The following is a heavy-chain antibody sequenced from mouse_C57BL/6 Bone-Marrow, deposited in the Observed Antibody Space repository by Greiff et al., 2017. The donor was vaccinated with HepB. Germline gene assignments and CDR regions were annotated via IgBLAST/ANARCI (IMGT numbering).Heavy chain of an antibody. J-gene: IGHJ4*01. D-gene: IGHD1-1*01. V-gene: IGHV1-53*01. CDR3: AHYYGSSYAMDY. CDR2: INPRNGGT. CDR1: GYTFTSYW. Sequence: QVQLQQPGTELVKPGASVKLSCKASGYTFTSYWIHWVKQRPGQGLEWIGNINPRNGGTDYNEKFKSKATLTVDKSSSTAYMQLSSLTSEDSAVYYCAHYYGSSYAMDYWGQGTSVTVSS.